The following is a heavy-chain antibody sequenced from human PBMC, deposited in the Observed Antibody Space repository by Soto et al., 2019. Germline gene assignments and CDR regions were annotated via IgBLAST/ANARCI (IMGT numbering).Heavy chain of an antibody. V-gene: IGHV3-33*01. CDR3: ARDGGHPTGLWFGEFSYAIDI. CDR2: IWYDGSNK. Sequence: QVQLVESGGGVVQPGRSLRLSCAASGFTFSSYGMHWVRQAPGKGLEWVAVIWYDGSNKYYADSVKGRFTISRDNSKNTLYLQMNSLRAEDTAVYYCARDGGHPTGLWFGEFSYAIDIWGQGTMVTVSS. D-gene: IGHD3-10*01. CDR1: GFTFSSYG. J-gene: IGHJ3*02.